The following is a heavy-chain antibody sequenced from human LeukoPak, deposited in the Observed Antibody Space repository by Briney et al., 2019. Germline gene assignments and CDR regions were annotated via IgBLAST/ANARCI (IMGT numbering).Heavy chain of an antibody. CDR1: GGSISSSSYY. Sequence: SETLSLTCTVSGGSISSSSYYWGWIRQPPGKGLEWIGGIYYSGSTYYNPSLKSRVTISVDTSKNQFSLKLSSVTAADTAVYYCARLAYCGGDCYPNFGFDYWGQGTLVTVS. CDR2: IYYSGST. J-gene: IGHJ4*02. D-gene: IGHD2-21*02. CDR3: ARLAYCGGDCYPNFGFDY. V-gene: IGHV4-39*01.